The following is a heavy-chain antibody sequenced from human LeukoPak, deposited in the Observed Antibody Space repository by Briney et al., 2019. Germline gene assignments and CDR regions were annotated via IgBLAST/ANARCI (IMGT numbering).Heavy chain of an antibody. Sequence: SETLSLTCAVYGGSFSGYYWSWIRQPPGKGLEWIGEINHSGSTNYNPSLKSRVTISVDTSKNQFSLKLSSVTAADTAVYYCARSRDWEGEDYWGQGTLVTVSS. D-gene: IGHD5-24*01. J-gene: IGHJ4*02. CDR2: INHSGST. CDR1: GGSFSGYY. CDR3: ARSRDWEGEDY. V-gene: IGHV4-34*01.